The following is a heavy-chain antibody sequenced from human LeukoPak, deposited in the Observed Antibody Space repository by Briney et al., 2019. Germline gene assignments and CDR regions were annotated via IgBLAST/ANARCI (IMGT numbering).Heavy chain of an antibody. CDR3: ARSDCSSTSCYSVDYYYYYMDV. J-gene: IGHJ6*03. V-gene: IGHV4-61*02. CDR1: GGSISSGSYY. D-gene: IGHD2-2*02. Sequence: NPSETLSLTCTVSGGSISSGSYYWSWIRQPAGKGLEWIGRIYTSGSTNYNPSLKSRVTISADTSKNQFSLKLSSVTAADTAVYYCARSDCSSTSCYSVDYYYYYMDVWGKGTTVTVSS. CDR2: IYTSGST.